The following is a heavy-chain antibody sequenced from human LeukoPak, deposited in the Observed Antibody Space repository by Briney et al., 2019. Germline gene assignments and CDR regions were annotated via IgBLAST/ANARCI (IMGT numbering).Heavy chain of an antibody. J-gene: IGHJ6*02. D-gene: IGHD3/OR15-3a*01. V-gene: IGHV4-4*07. CDR1: GGSISGYY. CDR2: IFSSGST. CDR3: ARGGLKTRYYYYGMDV. Sequence: SETLSLTCTVSGGSISGYYWTWIRQPAAKGLAWIGRIFSSGSTNYNPSLKSRVTMSVDTSKNQFSLKLNSVTAADTAVYYCARGGLKTRYYYYGMDVWGQGTTVTVSS.